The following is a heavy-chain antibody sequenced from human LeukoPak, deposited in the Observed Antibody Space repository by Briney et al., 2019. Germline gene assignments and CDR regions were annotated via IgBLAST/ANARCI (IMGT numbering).Heavy chain of an antibody. J-gene: IGHJ4*02. CDR3: VRDFWSEHIPY. Sequence: ASVKVSCKPSGYTFTNYGISWLRQAPGQGLEWVGWSSAYNGKTHYAQKLQGRVTMTTDTSTTTAYMDLRSLISDDTAVYYCVRDFWSEHIPYWGQGTLVTVSS. CDR2: SSAYNGKT. CDR1: GYTFTNYG. D-gene: IGHD3-3*01. V-gene: IGHV1-18*01.